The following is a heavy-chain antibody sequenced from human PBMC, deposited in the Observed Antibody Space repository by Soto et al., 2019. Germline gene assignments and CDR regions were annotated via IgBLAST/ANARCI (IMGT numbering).Heavy chain of an antibody. V-gene: IGHV4-39*01. CDR2: IIXDGST. CDR3: ARWVTVVTPNRYFDY. Sequence: TXSLTGTVSGGSISSSSYYWGWIRQPPGKXPAGTGSIIXDGSTXHNPALQSRLSXXVETSKNXXSLSMSSVTAAETAVYYCARWVTVVTPNRYFDYWGQGNLVTSP. CDR1: GGSISSSSYY. D-gene: IGHD2-15*01. J-gene: IGHJ4*02.